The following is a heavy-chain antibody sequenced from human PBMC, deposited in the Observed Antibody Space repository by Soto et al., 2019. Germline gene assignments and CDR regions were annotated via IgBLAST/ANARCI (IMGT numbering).Heavy chain of an antibody. Sequence: EMQLLESGGGLVQPGGSLRLFCAASGFTFTNYAMTWVRQAPGKGLEWVSTITPTGATFYGDTVKGRFTISRDNSRSTVFLQMNSLRAEDTAMYYCARTDKFNFQSSGWANRFDYWGQGTLVTVSS. D-gene: IGHD6-19*01. J-gene: IGHJ4*02. CDR3: ARTDKFNFQSSGWANRFDY. CDR1: GFTFTNYA. CDR2: ITPTGAT. V-gene: IGHV3-23*01.